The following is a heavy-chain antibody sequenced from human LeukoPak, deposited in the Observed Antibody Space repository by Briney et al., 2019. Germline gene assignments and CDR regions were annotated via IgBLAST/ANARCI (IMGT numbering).Heavy chain of an antibody. CDR1: GYIFTNHY. V-gene: IGHV1-46*01. CDR3: ARDNSIADRGWWFDP. J-gene: IGHJ5*02. Sequence: ASVKVSCKASGYIFTNHYMHWVRQAPGQGLEWMGLINPSGSSTLYAEKFRGRIIMTRDMSTATDYMELSSLRSEDTAVYYCARDNSIADRGWWFDPWGQGTLVTVSS. CDR2: INPSGSST. D-gene: IGHD4-23*01.